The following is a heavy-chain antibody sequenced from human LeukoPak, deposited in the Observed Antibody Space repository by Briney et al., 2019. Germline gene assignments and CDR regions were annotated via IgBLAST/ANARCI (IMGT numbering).Heavy chain of an antibody. CDR2: ICVSGGCT. J-gene: IGHJ4*02. CDR3: AKTTVGYSSGRYPGWPADC. CDR1: GFTFNTYA. V-gene: IGHV3-23*01. Sequence: GGSLRLSCAASGFTFNTYAIYWVRQAPGKGLDWVSGICVSGGCTYYADSVKGRFTISRDNSKNTVYLQMNSLTADDTAVYYCAKTTVGYSSGRYPGWPADCWGQGTLVTVSP. D-gene: IGHD6-19*01.